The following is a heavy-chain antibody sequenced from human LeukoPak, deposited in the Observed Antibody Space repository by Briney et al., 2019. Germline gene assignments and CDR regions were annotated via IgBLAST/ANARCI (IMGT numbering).Heavy chain of an antibody. CDR2: ISAYNGNT. V-gene: IGHV1-18*01. J-gene: IGHJ3*02. CDR1: GYTFTSYG. CDR3: ASFNSTRRAFDI. Sequence: ASVKVSCKASGYTFTSYGISWVRQAPGQGLEWMGWISAYNGNTNYAQKLQGRVTMTTDTSTSTAYMELRSLRSDDTAVYYCASFNSTRRAFDIWGQGTMVTVPS. D-gene: IGHD4-23*01.